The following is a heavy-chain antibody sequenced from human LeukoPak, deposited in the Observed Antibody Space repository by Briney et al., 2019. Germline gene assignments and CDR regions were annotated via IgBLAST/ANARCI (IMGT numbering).Heavy chain of an antibody. J-gene: IGHJ4*02. Sequence: GGSLGLSCAASGFTFRTSWLNWVRQAPGKGLEWVAQIKQDGSEIYYMDSVKGRFTISRDDAKNSVLLQMNSLTAEDTAIYYCARGRGDYWGQGTLVTVSS. CDR2: IKQDGSEI. V-gene: IGHV3-7*04. CDR1: GFTFRTSW. D-gene: IGHD3-10*01. CDR3: ARGRGDY.